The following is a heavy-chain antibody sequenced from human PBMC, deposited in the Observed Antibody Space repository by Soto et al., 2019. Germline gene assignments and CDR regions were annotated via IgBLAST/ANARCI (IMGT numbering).Heavy chain of an antibody. J-gene: IGHJ4*02. CDR2: ISGSGDST. Sequence: PGGSLRLSCAASGFTFSSYGMTFSSYAMSWVRQAPGKGLEWVSTISGSGDSTYYADSVKGRFTISRDNSKNTLYLQMNSLRAEDTAVYYCVLPHEEEYYFDYWGQGTLVTVSS. CDR3: VLPHEEEYYFDY. CDR1: GFTFSSYGMTFSSYA. D-gene: IGHD3-10*01. V-gene: IGHV3-23*01.